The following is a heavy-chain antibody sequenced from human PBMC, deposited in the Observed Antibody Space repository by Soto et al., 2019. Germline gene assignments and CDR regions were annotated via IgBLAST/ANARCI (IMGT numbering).Heavy chain of an antibody. D-gene: IGHD3-10*01. J-gene: IGHJ6*02. CDR3: TAGEGRSYGMDV. CDR2: ISWDGGST. CDR1: GFTFDDYT. V-gene: IGHV3-43*01. Sequence: GGSLRLSCAAAGFTFDDYTMHWVRQAPGKGLEWVSLISWDGGSTYYADSVKGRFTISRDNSKNSLYLQMNSLRTEDTALYYCTAGEGRSYGMDVWGQGTTVTVSS.